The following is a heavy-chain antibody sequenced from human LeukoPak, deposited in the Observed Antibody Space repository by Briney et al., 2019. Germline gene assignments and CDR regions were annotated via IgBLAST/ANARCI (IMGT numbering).Heavy chain of an antibody. CDR3: ARDSSSWYNNDFGADSNWFDP. V-gene: IGHV3-21*01. CDR2: ISSSSSYI. CDR1: GFTFSSYS. D-gene: IGHD6-13*01. J-gene: IGHJ5*02. Sequence: TGGSLRLSCAASGFTFSSYSMNWVRQAPGKGLEWVSSISSSSSYIYYADSVKGRFTISRDNAKNSLYLQMNSLRAEDTAVYYCARDSSSWYNNDFGADSNWFDPWGQGTLVTVSS.